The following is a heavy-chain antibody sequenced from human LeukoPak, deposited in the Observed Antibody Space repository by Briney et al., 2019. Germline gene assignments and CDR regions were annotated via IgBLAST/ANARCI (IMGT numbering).Heavy chain of an antibody. Sequence: GRSLRLSCAASGFTFSSYAMTWVRQSPGKGLEWVSSISGSGGSTYYADSVKGRFTISRDNSKNTLYLQMSSLRVEDTAVYYCAKDQTHCSGGSCHYFDYWGQGTLVTVSS. V-gene: IGHV3-23*01. D-gene: IGHD2-15*01. CDR3: AKDQTHCSGGSCHYFDY. J-gene: IGHJ4*02. CDR2: ISGSGGST. CDR1: GFTFSSYA.